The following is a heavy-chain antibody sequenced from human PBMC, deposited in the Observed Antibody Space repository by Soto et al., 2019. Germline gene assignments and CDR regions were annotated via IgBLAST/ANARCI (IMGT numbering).Heavy chain of an antibody. D-gene: IGHD2-2*01. Sequence: SETLSLTCTVSGGSISNYYWSWIRQPPGKGLEWIGYIYYSGSTNYNPSLKSRVTISVDTSKNQFSLKLSSVTAAGTAVYYCASKIVVPAATFDYWGQGTLVTVSS. CDR1: GGSISNYY. J-gene: IGHJ4*02. CDR3: ASKIVVPAATFDY. V-gene: IGHV4-59*08. CDR2: IYYSGST.